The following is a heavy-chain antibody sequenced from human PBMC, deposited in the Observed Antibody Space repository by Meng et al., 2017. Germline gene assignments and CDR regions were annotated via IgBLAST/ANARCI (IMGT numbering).Heavy chain of an antibody. J-gene: IGHJ4*02. CDR2: ITPFNGDT. V-gene: IGHV1-45*02. Sequence: QMQLVQSGAEVKKTGSSVKVSCKASGYTFTYRYLHWVRQAPGQALEWMGWITPFNGDTNYAQKFQDRVTITRDRSMSTVYMELSSLKSVDTATYYCAHSSDRPFDYWGQGTLVTVSS. D-gene: IGHD3-22*01. CDR3: AHSSDRPFDY. CDR1: GYTFTYRY.